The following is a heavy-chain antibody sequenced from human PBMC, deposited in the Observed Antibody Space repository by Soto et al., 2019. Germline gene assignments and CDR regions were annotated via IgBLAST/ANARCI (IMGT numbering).Heavy chain of an antibody. D-gene: IGHD3-22*01. V-gene: IGHV4-59*01. CDR3: ARQWDSSGFYSRFDY. CDR1: GGSISRYY. CDR2: IYYSGFT. Sequence: PSETLSLTXSVSGGSISRYYWSWIRQPPGKGLEWIGCIYYSGFTHYHPSLKSRVTVSVDTSKNEFSLNLRSVTSADTAVYYCARQWDSSGFYSRFDYWGQGILVTVSS. J-gene: IGHJ4*02.